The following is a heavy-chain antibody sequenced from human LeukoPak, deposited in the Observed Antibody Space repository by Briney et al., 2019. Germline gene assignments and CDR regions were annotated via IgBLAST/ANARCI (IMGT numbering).Heavy chain of an antibody. CDR2: IDPSDSYT. CDR1: GYSFTSYW. Sequence: GESLKISCKGSGYSFTSYWISRVRQMPGKGLEWMGRIDPSDSYTNYSPSFQGHVTISADKSISTAYLQWSSLKASDTAMYYCARRYYYGSGSYFWDGDRQVYYFDYWGQGTLVTVSS. J-gene: IGHJ4*02. D-gene: IGHD3-10*01. CDR3: ARRYYYGSGSYFWDGDRQVYYFDY. V-gene: IGHV5-10-1*01.